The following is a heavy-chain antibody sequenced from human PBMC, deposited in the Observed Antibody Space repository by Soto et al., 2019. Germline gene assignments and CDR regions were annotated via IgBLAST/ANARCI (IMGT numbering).Heavy chain of an antibody. CDR3: ARSIAVAGLDY. CDR2: ISNDESKK. J-gene: IGHJ4*02. V-gene: IGHV3-30-3*01. CDR1: GFTFSTYA. Sequence: LRLSCAASGFTFSTYAVHWVRQAPGKGLEWVAVISNDESKKYYANSVKGRFTISRDNSNNTGYLQMNSLRREDTAIYYCARSIAVAGLDYWGPGTLVTVSS. D-gene: IGHD6-19*01.